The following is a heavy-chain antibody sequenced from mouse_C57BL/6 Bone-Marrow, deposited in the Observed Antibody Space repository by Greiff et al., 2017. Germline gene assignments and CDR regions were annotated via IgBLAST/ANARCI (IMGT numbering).Heavy chain of an antibody. D-gene: IGHD3-3*01. Sequence: VQLQQPGAELVKPGASVKLSCKASGYTFTSYWMQWVKQRPGQGLEWIGEIDPSDSYTNYNQTFKGKATLTVDTSSSTAYMQLSSLTSEDSAVYYCARDGTWFAYWGQGTLVTVSA. CDR3: ARDGTWFAY. V-gene: IGHV1-50*01. CDR1: GYTFTSYW. CDR2: IDPSDSYT. J-gene: IGHJ3*01.